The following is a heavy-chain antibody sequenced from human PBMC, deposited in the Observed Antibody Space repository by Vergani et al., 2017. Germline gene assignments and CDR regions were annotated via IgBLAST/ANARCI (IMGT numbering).Heavy chain of an antibody. CDR1: GGSISSSSYY. CDR3: AREGSNTAMAGYYGYGMDV. CDR2: IYYSGST. V-gene: IGHV4-39*07. D-gene: IGHD5-18*01. Sequence: QLQLQESGPGLVKPSETLSLTCTVSGGSISSSSYYWGWIRQPPGKGLEWIGSIYYSGSTYYNPSLKSRVTISVDTSKNQFSLKLSSVTAADTAVYYCAREGSNTAMAGYYGYGMDVWGQGTTVTVSS. J-gene: IGHJ6*02.